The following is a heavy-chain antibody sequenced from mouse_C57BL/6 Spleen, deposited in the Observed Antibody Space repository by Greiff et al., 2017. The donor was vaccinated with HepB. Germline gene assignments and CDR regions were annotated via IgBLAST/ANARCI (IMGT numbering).Heavy chain of an antibody. Sequence: VQLQQSGAELARPGASVKLSCKASGYTFTSYGISWVKQRTGQGLEWIGEIYPRSGNTYYNEKFKGKATLTADKSSSTAYMELRSLTSEDSAVYFCASYYGSSYEGFAYWGQGTLVTVSA. CDR2: IYPRSGNT. D-gene: IGHD1-1*01. J-gene: IGHJ3*01. CDR1: GYTFTSYG. V-gene: IGHV1-81*01. CDR3: ASYYGSSYEGFAY.